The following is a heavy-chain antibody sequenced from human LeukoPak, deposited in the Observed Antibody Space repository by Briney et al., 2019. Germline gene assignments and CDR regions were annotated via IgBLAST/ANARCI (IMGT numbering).Heavy chain of an antibody. CDR2: ISAYNGNT. CDR1: GDTFTSYG. CDR3: ARALPGVASSAYGGPSKDY. V-gene: IGHV1-18*01. D-gene: IGHD4-23*01. Sequence: ASVKVSCKASGDTFTSYGISWVRQAPGQGLEWMGWISAYNGNTNYAQKLQGRVTMTTDTSTSTAYMELRSLRSDDTAVYYCARALPGVASSAYGGPSKDYWGQGTLVTVSS. J-gene: IGHJ4*02.